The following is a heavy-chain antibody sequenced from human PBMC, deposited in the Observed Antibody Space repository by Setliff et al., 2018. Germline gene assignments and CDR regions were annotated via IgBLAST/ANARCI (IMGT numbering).Heavy chain of an antibody. Sequence: PRRTLSLTCAASGFTFNNFWMGWVRQAPGKGLEGVANIKQDGNEKYYVDSVKGRFTISRDNAKNLLFLQMNGLRADDTAIYYCAQGHYGLWGQGTPVTVSS. V-gene: IGHV3-7*01. CDR1: GFTFNNFW. J-gene: IGHJ4*02. CDR3: AQGHYGL. CDR2: IKQDGNEK. D-gene: IGHD3-10*01.